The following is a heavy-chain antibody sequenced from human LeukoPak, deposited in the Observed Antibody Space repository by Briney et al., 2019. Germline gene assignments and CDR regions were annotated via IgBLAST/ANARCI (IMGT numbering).Heavy chain of an antibody. J-gene: IGHJ4*02. CDR1: GYTFTGYY. CDR3: ARVRQWLDEFDY. V-gene: IGHV1-2*02. Sequence: ASVKVSCKASGYTFTGYYMHWVRQAPGQGLEWMGWINPNSGGTNYAQKFQGRVTMTRDTSISTAYMELSRLRSDDTAVYYCARVRQWLDEFDYWGQGTLVTVSS. D-gene: IGHD6-19*01. CDR2: INPNSGGT.